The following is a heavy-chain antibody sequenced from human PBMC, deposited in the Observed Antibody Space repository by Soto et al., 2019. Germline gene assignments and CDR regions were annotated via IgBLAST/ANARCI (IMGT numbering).Heavy chain of an antibody. Sequence: QVQLVQSGAEVKKPGSSVKVSCKASGGTFSSYALSWVRQAPGQGLEWMGRIIPILGIANYAEKFQGRVTMTADKSKGTAYMELSSLRSKDTAMYYCATGPYDFDHWGEGNLVTVSS. J-gene: IGHJ5*02. D-gene: IGHD3-16*01. V-gene: IGHV1-69*02. CDR2: IIPILGIA. CDR3: ATGPYDFDH. CDR1: GGTFSSYA.